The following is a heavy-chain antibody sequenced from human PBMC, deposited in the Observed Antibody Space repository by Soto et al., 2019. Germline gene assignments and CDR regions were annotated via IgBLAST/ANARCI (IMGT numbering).Heavy chain of an antibody. CDR2: MSGDGKTI. D-gene: IGHD1-1*01. V-gene: IGHV3-74*01. CDR3: ARTYVPGIAGFDP. Sequence: GGSLRLSCAASGFTFSNYFMHCGRQVPGEGLVWVSRMSGDGKTISYADSVKGRFTISRDNAKNTLYLEMNSLRVEDTAVYYCARTYVPGIAGFDPWGQGILVTVSS. CDR1: GFTFSNYF. J-gene: IGHJ5*02.